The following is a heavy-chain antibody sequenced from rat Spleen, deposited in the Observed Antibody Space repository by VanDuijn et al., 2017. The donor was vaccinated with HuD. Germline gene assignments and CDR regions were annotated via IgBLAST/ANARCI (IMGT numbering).Heavy chain of an antibody. J-gene: IGHJ4*01. CDR1: GFTFSDYY. Sequence: EVQLVESGGGLVQPGRSLKLSCAASGFTFSDYYMAWVRQAPTKGLEWVATISYDGSSTYYRDSVKGRFTISRDNAKSTLYLQMDSLRSEDTATYYCARHDYSSYTPSGVMDAWGQGASVTVSS. CDR3: ARHDYSSYTPSGVMDA. V-gene: IGHV5-29*01. D-gene: IGHD1-2*01. CDR2: ISYDGSST.